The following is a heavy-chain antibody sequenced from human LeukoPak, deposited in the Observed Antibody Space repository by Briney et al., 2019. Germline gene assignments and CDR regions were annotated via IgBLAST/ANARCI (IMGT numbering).Heavy chain of an antibody. CDR2: ISGSGGST. D-gene: IGHD3-9*01. Sequence: GGSLRLSCAASGFTFGSYAMNWVRQTPGKGLEWVSAISGSGGSTYYADSVKGRFTISRDNSKNTLYLQMNSLRAEDTAVYYCAKDRNYDILTGCPIFDYWGQGTLVTVSS. J-gene: IGHJ4*02. CDR1: GFTFGSYA. CDR3: AKDRNYDILTGCPIFDY. V-gene: IGHV3-23*01.